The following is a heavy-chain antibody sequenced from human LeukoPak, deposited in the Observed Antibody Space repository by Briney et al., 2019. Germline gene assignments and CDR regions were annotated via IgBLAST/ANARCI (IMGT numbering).Heavy chain of an antibody. J-gene: IGHJ4*02. Sequence: GGSLRLSCAASGFTFSDHHMDWVRQAPGKGLEWVGRTRNKANSYTTEYAASVKDRFTISRDDSKNSLYLQMNSLKTEDTAVYYCARTIPYSGSSPTAFDYWGQGTLVTVSS. V-gene: IGHV3-72*01. D-gene: IGHD1-26*01. CDR3: ARTIPYSGSSPTAFDY. CDR1: GFTFSDHH. CDR2: TRNKANSYTT.